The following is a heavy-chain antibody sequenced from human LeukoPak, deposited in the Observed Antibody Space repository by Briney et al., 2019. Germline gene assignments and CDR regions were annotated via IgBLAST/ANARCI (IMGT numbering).Heavy chain of an antibody. Sequence: SETLSLTCTVSGGSISSGGYYWSWIRQHPGKGLEWIGYIYYSGSTYYNPSLKSRVTISVDTSKNQFSLKLSSVTAADTAVYYCAILNDYYDSSGYWGQGTLVTASS. V-gene: IGHV4-31*03. CDR3: AILNDYYDSSGY. CDR2: IYYSGST. CDR1: GGSISSGGYY. J-gene: IGHJ4*02. D-gene: IGHD3-22*01.